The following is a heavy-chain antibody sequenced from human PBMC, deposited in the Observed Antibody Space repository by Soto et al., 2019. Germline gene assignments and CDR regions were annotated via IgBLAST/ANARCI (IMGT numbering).Heavy chain of an antibody. V-gene: IGHV1-2*04. CDR3: ARDYDYYGSGSYSPDYYYYYGMDV. J-gene: IGHJ6*02. CDR1: GYTFTGYY. CDR2: INPNSGGT. D-gene: IGHD3-10*01. Sequence: ASVKVSCKASGYTFTGYYMHWVRQAPGQGLEWMGWINPNSGGTNYAQKLQGWVTMTRDTSSSTVYMELSSLRSEDTAVYYCARDYDYYGSGSYSPDYYYYYGMDVWXQGTTVTVSS.